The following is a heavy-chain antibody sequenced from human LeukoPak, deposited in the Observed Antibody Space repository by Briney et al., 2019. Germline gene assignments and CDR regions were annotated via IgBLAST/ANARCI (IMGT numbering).Heavy chain of an antibody. CDR2: IYLSETT. D-gene: IGHD3-9*01. CDR3: ARQRADYFYYYVDV. CDR1: GGSIGTTNYY. J-gene: IGHJ6*03. V-gene: IGHV4-39*01. Sequence: SETLSLTCPVSGGSIGTTNYYWGWLRQPPGKGLEWIGSIYLSETTYDNPSLESQVTISIEASKNQFSLKLSSVTAADTAVYYCARQRADYFYYYVDVWGKGTTVTVS.